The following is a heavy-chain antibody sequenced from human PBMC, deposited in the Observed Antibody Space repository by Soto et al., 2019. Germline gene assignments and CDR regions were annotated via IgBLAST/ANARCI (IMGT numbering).Heavy chain of an antibody. CDR2: IKSKTDGGTT. J-gene: IGHJ4*02. V-gene: IGHV3-15*01. Sequence: GGSLRLSCAASGFTFSNAWMSWVRQAPGKGLEWVGRIKSKTDGGTTDYAAPGKGRFTISRDDSKNTLYLQMNSLKTEDTAVYYCATDQGVGIAPGYWGQGTLVTVSS. CDR3: ATDQGVGIAPGY. D-gene: IGHD2-21*01. CDR1: GFTFSNAW.